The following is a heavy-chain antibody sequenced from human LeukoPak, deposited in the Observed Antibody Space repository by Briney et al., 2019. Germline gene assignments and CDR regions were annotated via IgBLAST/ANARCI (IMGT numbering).Heavy chain of an antibody. CDR2: ISSNGDST. V-gene: IGHV3-64*01. Sequence: GGSLRLSCAASGFTFSSSAMNWVRQAPGKGLEYVSAISSNGDSTYYANSVKGRFTISRDNSKNTLYLQMGSLRAEDMAVYYCATAGNYRFDYWGQGTLVTVSS. CDR1: GFTFSSSA. J-gene: IGHJ4*02. D-gene: IGHD1-7*01. CDR3: ATAGNYRFDY.